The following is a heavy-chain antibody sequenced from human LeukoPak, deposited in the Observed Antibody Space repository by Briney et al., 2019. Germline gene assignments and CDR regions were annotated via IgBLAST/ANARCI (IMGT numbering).Heavy chain of an antibody. D-gene: IGHD4-17*01. CDR1: GFTFSGYS. CDR3: ARGAEYSYGDYGGY. J-gene: IGHJ4*02. V-gene: IGHV3-48*04. CDR2: ISSSSSNI. Sequence: TGGSLRLSCAASGFTFSGYSMNWVRQAPGKGLEWDSYISSSSSNIYHADSVKGRFTISRDNAKNSLYLQMNSLRAEDTAVYYCARGAEYSYGDYGGYWGQGTLVTVSS.